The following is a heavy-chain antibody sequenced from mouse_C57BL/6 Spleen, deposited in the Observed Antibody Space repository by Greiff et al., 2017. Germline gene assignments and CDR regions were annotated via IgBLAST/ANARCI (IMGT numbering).Heavy chain of an antibody. Sequence: QVQLQQSGAELVRPGASVTLSCKASGYTFTDYEMHWVKQTPVHGLEWIGAIDPETGGTAYNQKFKGKAILTADKSSSTAYMELRSLTSEDSAVYYCARDGSGPYYYAMDYWGQGTSVTVSS. V-gene: IGHV1-15*01. CDR2: IDPETGGT. CDR3: ARDGSGPYYYAMDY. D-gene: IGHD3-2*02. J-gene: IGHJ4*01. CDR1: GYTFTDYE.